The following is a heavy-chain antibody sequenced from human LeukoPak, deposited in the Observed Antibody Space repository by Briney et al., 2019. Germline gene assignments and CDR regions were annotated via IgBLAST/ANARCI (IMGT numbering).Heavy chain of an antibody. J-gene: IGHJ5*02. CDR2: INHSGSS. CDR1: GGSLSGYY. V-gene: IGHV4-34*01. CDR3: ARGGMYYDYVWGSYPNRRFDP. D-gene: IGHD3-16*01. Sequence: SETLSLTCAVYGGSLSGYYWSWIRQPPGKGLEWIGEINHSGSSNYNPSLKSRVTISVDTSKNQFSLKLSSVTAADTAVYYCARGGMYYDYVWGSYPNRRFDPWGQGTLVTVSS.